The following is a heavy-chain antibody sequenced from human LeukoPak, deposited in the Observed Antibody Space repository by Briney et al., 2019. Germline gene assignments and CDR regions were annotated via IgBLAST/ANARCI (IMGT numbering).Heavy chain of an antibody. CDR3: ARRGYYDSSGYYYGPFHH. Sequence: SETLSLTCAVHGGSFSGYYWTWIRQPPGKGLEWIGEIIDTGSTKYTSSLKSRVTISGDTSKNQFSLRLRSVTAADTAVYYCARRGYYDSSGYYYGPFHHWGQGTLGTVSS. J-gene: IGHJ1*01. V-gene: IGHV4-34*12. D-gene: IGHD3-22*01. CDR1: GGSFSGYY. CDR2: IIDTGST.